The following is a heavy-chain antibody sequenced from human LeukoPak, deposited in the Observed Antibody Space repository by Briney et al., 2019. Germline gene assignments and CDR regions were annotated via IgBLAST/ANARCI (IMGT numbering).Heavy chain of an antibody. CDR1: GYSFTGYF. Sequence: GASVKVSCKASGYSFTGYFMHWVRQAPGQGREGMGWINPNSGDTNYAQKFQGRVTMTRDTSISTAYMELSRLRSDDTAVYYCTRAHMYFFDYWGQGTLVTVSS. CDR3: TRAHMYFFDY. D-gene: IGHD2-21*01. V-gene: IGHV1-2*02. J-gene: IGHJ4*02. CDR2: INPNSGDT.